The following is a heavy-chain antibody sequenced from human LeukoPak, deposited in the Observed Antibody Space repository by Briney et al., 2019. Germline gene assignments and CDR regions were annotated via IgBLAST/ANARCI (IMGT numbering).Heavy chain of an antibody. J-gene: IGHJ4*02. CDR3: ARGSSSWYYYFDY. CDR2: INHSGST. CDR1: GGSFSGYY. V-gene: IGHV4-34*01. D-gene: IGHD6-13*01. Sequence: SETLSLTCAVYGGSFSGYYWSWIRQPPGKGLEWIGEINHSGSTNYNPSLKSRVTISVDTSKNQFSLKLSSVTAADTAVYYCARGSSSWYYYFDYWGQGTQVTVSS.